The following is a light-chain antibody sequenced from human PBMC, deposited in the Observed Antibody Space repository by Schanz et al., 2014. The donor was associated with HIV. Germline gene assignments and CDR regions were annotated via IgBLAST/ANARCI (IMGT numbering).Light chain of an antibody. CDR1: ALIIGHNS. V-gene: IGLV1-51*01. CDR2: DDH. Sequence: QSVLTQPPSVSAAPGQRVTISCSGSALIIGHNSVSWYQQFPGTAPKLLIYDDHVRPSEIPDRFSGSIFGQSATLAISGLQSEDEADYYCAAWDDSLNGRVVFGGGTKLTVL. J-gene: IGLJ2*01. CDR3: AAWDDSLNGRVV.